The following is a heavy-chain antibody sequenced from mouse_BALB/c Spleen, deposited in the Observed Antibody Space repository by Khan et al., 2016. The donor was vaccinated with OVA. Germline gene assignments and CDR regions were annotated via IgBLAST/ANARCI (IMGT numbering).Heavy chain of an antibody. V-gene: IGHV2-5-1*01. CDR3: AKDRDYDAGFAY. CDR1: GFSLTSYG. Sequence: QVQLQQSGPSLVQPSQSLSITCTVSGFSLTSYGVHWVRQSPGKGLEWLGVIWRGGSTDYNAAFMSRLSITKDNSKSQVFFKMNSLQADDTAIYYCAKDRDYDAGFAYWGQRTLVTVSA. CDR2: IWRGGST. D-gene: IGHD2-4*01. J-gene: IGHJ3*01.